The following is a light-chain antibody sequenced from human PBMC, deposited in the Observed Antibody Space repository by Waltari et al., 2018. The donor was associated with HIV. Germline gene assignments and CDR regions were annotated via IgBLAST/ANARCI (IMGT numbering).Light chain of an antibody. CDR3: SSYTSTNTPFV. Sequence: QSALTQPASVSGSPGQSITISCTGTSSDIGNFNFVSWYQQRPGRAPTLLIYDVSNRPSRVSNRFSGSKSGYTASLAISGLQAEDEADYYCSSYTSTNTPFVFGTGTKVTVL. CDR1: SSDIGNFNF. V-gene: IGLV2-14*01. CDR2: DVS. J-gene: IGLJ1*01.